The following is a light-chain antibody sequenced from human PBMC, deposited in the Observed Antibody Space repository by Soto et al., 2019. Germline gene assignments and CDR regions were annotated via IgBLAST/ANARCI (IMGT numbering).Light chain of an antibody. CDR3: QQYNSSLYT. CDR2: DAS. V-gene: IGKV1-5*01. CDR1: QSISSW. J-gene: IGKJ2*01. Sequence: IPMTQSPSTLSASVGDRVTITCRASQSISSWLAWYQQKPGKAPKLLIYDASSLESGVPSRFSGSGSGTEFTLTISSLQPDDFATYYCQQYNSSLYTFGQGTKLEIK.